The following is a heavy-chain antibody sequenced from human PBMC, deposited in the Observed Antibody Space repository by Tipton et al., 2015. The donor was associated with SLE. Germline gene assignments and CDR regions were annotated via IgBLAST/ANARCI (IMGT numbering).Heavy chain of an antibody. CDR2: FYTSEST. CDR1: GGSISNYY. Sequence: TLSLTCSVSVSGGSISNYYWHWIRQPAGQRLEWIGRFYTSESTNYNPSLKSRVTISVDTSKNQFSLKLSSVTAADTAVYYCARVRYDFWSGYFDYWGQGTLVTVSS. J-gene: IGHJ4*02. CDR3: ARVRYDFWSGYFDY. V-gene: IGHV4-4*07. D-gene: IGHD3-3*01.